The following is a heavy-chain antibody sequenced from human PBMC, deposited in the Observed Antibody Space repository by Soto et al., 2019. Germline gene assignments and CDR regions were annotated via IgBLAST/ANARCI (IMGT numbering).Heavy chain of an antibody. CDR1: GGSISSYY. J-gene: IGHJ5*02. CDR2: IYYSGST. V-gene: IGHV4-59*01. CDR3: ARVAGIAAAGQTHWFDP. Sequence: SETLSLTCTVSGGSISSYYWSWIRQPPGKGLEWIGYIYYSGSTNYNPSLKSRVTISVDTSKNQFSLKLSSVTAADTAVYYCARVAGIAAAGQTHWFDPWGQGTLVTVSS. D-gene: IGHD6-13*01.